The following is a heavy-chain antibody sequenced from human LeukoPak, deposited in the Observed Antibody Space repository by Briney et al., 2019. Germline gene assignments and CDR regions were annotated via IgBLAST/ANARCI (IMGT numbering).Heavy chain of an antibody. CDR1: GFSLSRSGVG. CDR2: IYWDDDK. Sequence: SGPTLVNPTQTLTLTFTFSGFSLSRSGVGVGWIRQPPGKALEWLAIIYWDDDKRDHQSLNSQLTITIATSKNQVVLTMTNKDPVDTATYYCAHRLGSYSGGYYHLVFDYWGQGTLVTVSS. J-gene: IGHJ4*02. CDR3: AHRLGSYSGGYYHLVFDY. V-gene: IGHV2-5*02. D-gene: IGHD1-26*01.